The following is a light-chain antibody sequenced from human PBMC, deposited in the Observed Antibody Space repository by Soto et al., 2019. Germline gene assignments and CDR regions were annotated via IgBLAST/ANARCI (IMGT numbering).Light chain of an antibody. V-gene: IGLV1-40*01. J-gene: IGLJ2*01. CDR1: SSNIGAGYD. Sequence: QSVLTQPPSVSGAPGQRVTISCTGSSSNIGAGYDVHWYQQLPGTAPKLLIYGNSNRPSGVPDRFSGSKSGTSASLAITGLRGEEEPDNYCQSYDSRLSGSVVFGGGTKLTLL. CDR2: GNS. CDR3: QSYDSRLSGSVV.